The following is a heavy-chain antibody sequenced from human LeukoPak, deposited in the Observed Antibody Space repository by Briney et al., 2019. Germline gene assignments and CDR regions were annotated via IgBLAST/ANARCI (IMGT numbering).Heavy chain of an antibody. Sequence: PGGSLRLSCAASGFTFSNYWMTWVRQAPGKGLEWVANIKQDGSEKYYVDSVKGRFTISRDNAKNSLYLQMNSLRAEETAVYYSARADYSGRIFDYWGQGTLVIVSS. D-gene: IGHD1-26*01. V-gene: IGHV3-7*04. J-gene: IGHJ4*02. CDR2: IKQDGSEK. CDR1: GFTFSNYW. CDR3: ARADYSGRIFDY.